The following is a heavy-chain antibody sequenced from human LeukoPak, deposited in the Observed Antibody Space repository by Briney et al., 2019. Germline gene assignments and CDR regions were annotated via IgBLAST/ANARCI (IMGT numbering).Heavy chain of an antibody. Sequence: SETLSLTCTVSGGSISSGSYYWSWIRQPAGKGLEWIGRIYTSGSTNYNPSLKSRVTISVGTSKNPFSLKLSSVTAADTAVYYCARLTPGIAVAGSEFDYWGQGTLVTVSS. V-gene: IGHV4-61*02. J-gene: IGHJ4*02. CDR1: GGSISSGSYY. CDR3: ARLTPGIAVAGSEFDY. D-gene: IGHD6-19*01. CDR2: IYTSGST.